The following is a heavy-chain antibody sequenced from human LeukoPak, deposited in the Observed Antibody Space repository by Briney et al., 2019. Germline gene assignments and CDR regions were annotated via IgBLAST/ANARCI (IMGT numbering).Heavy chain of an antibody. CDR1: GFTFSSYS. CDR3: AKTSVGEGRIIGSGYFDS. J-gene: IGHJ4*02. V-gene: IGHV3-23*01. Sequence: GGSLRLSCAASGFTFSSYSINWVRQAPGKGLEWVSIISGGAIVTYYADSVKGRFTISRDNSKNTLYLQMNSLRAEDTAVYYCAKTSVGEGRIIGSGYFDSWGQGTLVTVSS. CDR2: ISGGAIVT. D-gene: IGHD2-15*01.